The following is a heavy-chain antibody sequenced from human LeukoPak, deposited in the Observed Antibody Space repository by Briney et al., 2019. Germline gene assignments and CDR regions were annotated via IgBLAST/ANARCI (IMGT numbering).Heavy chain of an antibody. CDR2: IHPNSGGT. CDR3: ARVMGGMVAFDI. Sequence: ASVKVSCKASGYTFTGYYMHWVRQTPGQGLEWMGWIHPNSGGTNYAQKFQGRVTMTRDTSISTAYMELSRLRSADTAVYYCARVMGGMVAFDIWGQGTMVTVSS. CDR1: GYTFTGYY. V-gene: IGHV1-2*02. J-gene: IGHJ3*02. D-gene: IGHD2-15*01.